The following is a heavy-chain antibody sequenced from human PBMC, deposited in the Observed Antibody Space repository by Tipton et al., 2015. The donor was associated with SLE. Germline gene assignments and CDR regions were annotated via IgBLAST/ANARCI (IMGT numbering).Heavy chain of an antibody. D-gene: IGHD3-3*01. CDR1: NYSISSGYY. CDR2: IYHSGST. J-gene: IGHJ5*02. Sequence: TLSLTCTVSNYSISSGYYWGWIRQPPGKGLEWIGSIYHSGSTTYNPSLESRLTISIDTSKNQFSLKVTSVTAADTAVYYCAGQKGPTIFGRDRNWFDPWGQGILVTVSS. V-gene: IGHV4-38-2*02. CDR3: AGQKGPTIFGRDRNWFDP.